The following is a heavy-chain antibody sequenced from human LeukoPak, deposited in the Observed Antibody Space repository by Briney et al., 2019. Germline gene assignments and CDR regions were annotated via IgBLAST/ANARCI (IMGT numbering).Heavy chain of an antibody. D-gene: IGHD5-12*01. CDR2: ISYDGSNK. J-gene: IGHJ4*02. Sequence: PGRSLRLSCAAPGFTFSSYAMHWVRQAPGKGLEWVAVISYDGSNKYYADSVKGRFTISRDNSKNTLYLQMNSLRAEDTAVYYCARGYSGYKDYFDYWGQGTLVTVSS. CDR3: ARGYSGYKDYFDY. CDR1: GFTFSSYA. V-gene: IGHV3-30*04.